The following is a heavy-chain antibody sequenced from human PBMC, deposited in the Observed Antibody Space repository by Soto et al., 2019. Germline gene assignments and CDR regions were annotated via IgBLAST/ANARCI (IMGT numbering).Heavy chain of an antibody. CDR2: VSAYNGNT. CDR1: GYTFTRYY. D-gene: IGHD1-26*01. CDR3: ARGGQWDFLSDY. J-gene: IGHJ4*02. V-gene: IGHV1-18*01. Sequence: QVQLVQSGAEVKKPGASVKVSCMASGYTFTRYYINWVRQAPGQGLEWMGWVSAYNGNTHYEQKLRGRVSLTTDTAASIAYRELRSLGSDDTAVYFCARGGQWDFLSDYWGQGTLVTVSS.